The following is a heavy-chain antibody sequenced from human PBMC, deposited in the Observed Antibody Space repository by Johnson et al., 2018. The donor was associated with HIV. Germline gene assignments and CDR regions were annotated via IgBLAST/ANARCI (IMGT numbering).Heavy chain of an antibody. CDR1: GFTFSNYA. D-gene: IGHD1-7*01. Sequence: QVRLVESGGGVVQPGGSLRLSCAASGFTFSNYAMHWVRQAPGKGLEWVAFIRYDGSNKYYADSVKGRFTISRDNSKNTLYLQMKSLRAEDTAVDYCAKGRSGTTAAIDAFDIWGQGTMVTVSS. J-gene: IGHJ3*02. V-gene: IGHV3-30*02. CDR3: AKGRSGTTAAIDAFDI. CDR2: IRYDGSNK.